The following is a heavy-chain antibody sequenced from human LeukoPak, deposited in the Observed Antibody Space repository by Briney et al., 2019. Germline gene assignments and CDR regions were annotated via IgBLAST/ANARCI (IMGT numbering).Heavy chain of an antibody. V-gene: IGHV3-23*01. CDR3: ARATYYYDSSGYYFDAFDI. Sequence: PGGSLRLSCAASGFTFSSYAMSWVRQAPGKGLEWVSAISGSGGSTYYADSVKGRFTISRDNSKNTLYLQMNSLRAEDTAVYYCARATYYYDSSGYYFDAFDIWGQGTMVTVSS. J-gene: IGHJ3*02. CDR1: GFTFSSYA. CDR2: ISGSGGST. D-gene: IGHD3-22*01.